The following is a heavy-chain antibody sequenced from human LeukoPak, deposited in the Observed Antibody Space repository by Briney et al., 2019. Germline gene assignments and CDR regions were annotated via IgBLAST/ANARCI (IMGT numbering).Heavy chain of an antibody. D-gene: IGHD3-10*01. Sequence: ASVKVSCKASGYTFTSYYMHWVRQAPGQGLEWMGIINPSGGSTSYAQKFQGRVTMTRDTPTSTVYMELSSLRSEDTAVYYCASGGDYYGSGSLFDPWGQGTLVTVSS. J-gene: IGHJ5*02. CDR2: INPSGGST. CDR3: ASGGDYYGSGSLFDP. V-gene: IGHV1-46*01. CDR1: GYTFTSYY.